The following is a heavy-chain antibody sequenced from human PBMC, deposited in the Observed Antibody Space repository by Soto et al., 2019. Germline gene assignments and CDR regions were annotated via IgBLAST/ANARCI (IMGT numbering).Heavy chain of an antibody. J-gene: IGHJ6*02. CDR3: AREGVAPYYYYGMDV. V-gene: IGHV1-18*01. CDR2: ISTYNGDT. Sequence: QVQLVQSGAEVKKPGASVKVSCKASGYTFTRSGISWVRQAPGQGLEWMGWISTYNGDTNYAQTFKGRVTMTTDTSTSTVHMEGRSLRSDDTAVYYCAREGVAPYYYYGMDVWGQGTPVTVSS. CDR1: GYTFTRSG. D-gene: IGHD5-12*01.